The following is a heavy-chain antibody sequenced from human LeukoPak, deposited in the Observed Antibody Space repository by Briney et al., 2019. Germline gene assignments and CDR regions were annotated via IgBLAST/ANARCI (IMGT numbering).Heavy chain of an antibody. CDR1: GFTFSSYA. Sequence: TGGSLRLSCAASGFTFSSYAMSWVRQAPGKGLEWVSAITGSGGSTYYADSVKGRFTISRDNSKNTLYLQMNSLTDEDTAVYYCAKVRWDNSGWYYLDNWGQGTLVTVSS. D-gene: IGHD6-19*01. V-gene: IGHV3-23*01. CDR3: AKVRWDNSGWYYLDN. J-gene: IGHJ4*02. CDR2: ITGSGGST.